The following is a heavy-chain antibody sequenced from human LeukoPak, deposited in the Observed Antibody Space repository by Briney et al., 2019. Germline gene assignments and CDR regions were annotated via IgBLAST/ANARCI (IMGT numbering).Heavy chain of an antibody. CDR2: IIPIFGTA. CDR3: ARTQFIVGAPRRAFDI. D-gene: IGHD1-26*01. V-gene: IGHV1-69*06. CDR1: GGTFSSYA. J-gene: IGHJ3*02. Sequence: GASVKVSCKASGGTFSSYAISWVRQAPGQGLEWMGGIIPIFGTANYAQKFQGRVTITADKSTSTAYMEPSSLKSEDTAVYYCARTQFIVGAPRRAFDIWGQGTMVTVSS.